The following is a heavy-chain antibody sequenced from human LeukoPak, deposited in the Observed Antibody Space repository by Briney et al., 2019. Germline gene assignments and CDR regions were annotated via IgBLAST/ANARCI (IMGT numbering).Heavy chain of an antibody. D-gene: IGHD6-19*01. J-gene: IGHJ6*03. CDR2: TIPIYGTA. Sequence: ASVKVSCKASGGTFSSYAISWVRQAPGQGLEWMGGTIPIYGTANYAQKFQGRVTITADKSTSTAYMELSSLRSEDTAVYYCARDRIAVAGRKYYYMDVWGEGTTVTVSS. CDR3: ARDRIAVAGRKYYYMDV. V-gene: IGHV1-69*06. CDR1: GGTFSSYA.